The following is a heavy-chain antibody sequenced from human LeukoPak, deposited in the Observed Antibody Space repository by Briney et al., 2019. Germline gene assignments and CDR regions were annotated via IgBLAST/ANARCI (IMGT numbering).Heavy chain of an antibody. V-gene: IGHV3-11*01. Sequence: GGSLRLSCAASGFTFSDFYMTWIRQAPGKGLEWVSYISSSATVYYADSVRGRFTISRDNAKSSLYLQMNTLRAEDTAVYYCARETGYGVSDCWGQGTLVTVSS. J-gene: IGHJ4*02. CDR3: ARETGYGVSDC. CDR1: GFTFSDFY. CDR2: ISSSATV. D-gene: IGHD5-12*01.